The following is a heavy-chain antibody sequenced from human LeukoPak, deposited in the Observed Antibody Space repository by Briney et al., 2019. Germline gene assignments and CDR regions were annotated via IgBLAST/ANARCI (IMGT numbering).Heavy chain of an antibody. D-gene: IGHD2-8*01. CDR1: GVTFISDC. J-gene: IGHJ3*01. Sequence: GGSLILSSAASGVTFISDCMHWCRQAPARELEWVAVIWYDGSNKYYADSVKGRFTISRDNSKNTLYLQMNSLRAEDTAVYYCAREMVSWGQGEMVTVSS. CDR3: AREMVS. V-gene: IGHV3-33*01. CDR2: IWYDGSNK.